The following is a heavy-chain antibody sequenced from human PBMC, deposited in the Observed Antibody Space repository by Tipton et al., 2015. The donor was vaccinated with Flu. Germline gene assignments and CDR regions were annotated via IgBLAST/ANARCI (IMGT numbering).Heavy chain of an antibody. CDR2: MYITGST. Sequence: LRLSFTVSGGSISNYYWSWIRQPAGKGLEWIGRMYITGSTNYNPSLKSRVALSLDTSKNQFSLELSSVTSADTAVYYCARGRLSLTLYHYGMDVWGQGNMVTVSS. V-gene: IGHV4-4*07. CDR1: GGSISNYY. D-gene: IGHD2/OR15-2a*01. J-gene: IGHJ6*02. CDR3: ARGRLSLTLYHYGMDV.